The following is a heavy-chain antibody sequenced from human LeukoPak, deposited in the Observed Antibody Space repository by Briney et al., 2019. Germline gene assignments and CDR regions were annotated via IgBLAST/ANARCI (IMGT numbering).Heavy chain of an antibody. CDR1: GFTFNTFN. J-gene: IGHJ4*02. CDR2: ITSGSDYI. Sequence: GGSLRLSCAASGFTFNTFNMNWVRQAPRKGLEWVSSITSGSDYIYYADSVKGRFTTSRDNAKNSLSLQLNSLRVEDTAVYYCARGHYDVLAASYKWTPDYWGQGTLVTVSS. V-gene: IGHV3-21*01. D-gene: IGHD3-9*01. CDR3: ARGHYDVLAASYKWTPDY.